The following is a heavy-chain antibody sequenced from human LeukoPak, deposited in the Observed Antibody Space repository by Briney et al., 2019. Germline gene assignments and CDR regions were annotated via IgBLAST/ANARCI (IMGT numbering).Heavy chain of an antibody. CDR1: GFTFSDYY. Sequence: GGSLRLSCAASGFTFSDYYMSWIRQAPGKGLEWVSYISSSGSTIYYADSVKGRFTISRDNAKNSLYLQMNSLMAEATAVYYCARAVRTWWIQLRINWFDPWGQETLAPVPS. CDR2: ISSSGSTI. CDR3: ARAVRTWWIQLRINWFDP. V-gene: IGHV3-11*01. D-gene: IGHD5-18*01. J-gene: IGHJ5*02.